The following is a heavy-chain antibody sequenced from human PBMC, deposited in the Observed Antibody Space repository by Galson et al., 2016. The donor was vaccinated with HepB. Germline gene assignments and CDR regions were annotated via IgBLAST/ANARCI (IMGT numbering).Heavy chain of an antibody. J-gene: IGHJ1*01. V-gene: IGHV3-7*03. CDR3: ALYYYDSSGFVEYFQH. Sequence: SLRLSCATSGFTFGSVWMSWVRQAPGKGLEWVANIKPDGSERYYVASLKGRFPLSRDHATNSLYLQMNNLRAEDTAVYYCALYYYDSSGFVEYFQHWGQGTRVTVPS. D-gene: IGHD3-22*01. CDR2: IKPDGSER. CDR1: GFTFGSVW.